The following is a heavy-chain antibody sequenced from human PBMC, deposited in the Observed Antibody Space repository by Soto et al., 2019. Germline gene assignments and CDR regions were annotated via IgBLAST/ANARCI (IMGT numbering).Heavy chain of an antibody. Sequence: PSETLSLTCAVYDGSFSDFYWTWIRQRPGKGLEWIGEINHSGTAHYNPSLESRVAISVDTSNNQFPLKLTSVTAADTGVYYCGPPGVVADPRGYWGQGTLVTVSS. J-gene: IGHJ4*02. CDR2: INHSGTA. CDR3: GPPGVVADPRGY. CDR1: DGSFSDFY. D-gene: IGHD2-21*01. V-gene: IGHV4-34*01.